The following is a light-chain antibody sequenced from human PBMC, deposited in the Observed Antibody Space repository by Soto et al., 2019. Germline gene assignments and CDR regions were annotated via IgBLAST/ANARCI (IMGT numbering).Light chain of an antibody. J-gene: IGKJ2*01. Sequence: DIQMTQSPSTLASSLADTVTMTCRSSSKWLAWYQKKPGKAPKLLIYDVSNLERGVPPRFSGSTSGAESTLTITGLQPDDLGTYYCQHTTDFTFGQGTKVDIK. CDR3: QHTTDFT. V-gene: IGKV1-5*01. CDR2: DVS. CDR1: SSSKW.